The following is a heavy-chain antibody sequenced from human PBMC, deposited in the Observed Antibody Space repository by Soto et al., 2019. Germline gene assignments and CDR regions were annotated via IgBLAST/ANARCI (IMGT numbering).Heavy chain of an antibody. D-gene: IGHD1-26*01. CDR1: GGSFSGDY. Sequence: ETLSLTCAVYGGSFSGDYWSWIRQPRGKGLEWIGEINHSGSTNYNPSLKSRVTISVDTSKNQFSLKLSSVTAADTAVYYCARRYGGNIDYWGQGTLVTVSS. CDR3: ARRYGGNIDY. J-gene: IGHJ4*02. CDR2: INHSGST. V-gene: IGHV4-34*01.